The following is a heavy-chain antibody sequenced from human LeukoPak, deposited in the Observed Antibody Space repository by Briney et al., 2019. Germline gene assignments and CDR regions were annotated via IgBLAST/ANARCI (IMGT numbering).Heavy chain of an antibody. CDR1: GYTFTSYG. D-gene: IGHD3-10*02. J-gene: IGHJ4*02. CDR2: ISAYNGNT. CDR3: ARDDLSLGSGSSHHFDY. Sequence: ASVKVSCKASGYTFTSYGISWVRQAPGQGLEWMGWISAYNGNTNYAQKLQGRVTMTTDTSTSTAYMELRSLRSDDTAVYYCARDDLSLGSGSSHHFDYWGQGTLVTVSS. V-gene: IGHV1-18*01.